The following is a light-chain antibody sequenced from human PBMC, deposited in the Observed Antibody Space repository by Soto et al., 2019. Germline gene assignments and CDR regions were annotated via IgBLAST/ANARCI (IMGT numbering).Light chain of an antibody. CDR3: RSYKRTNTRV. Sequence: QSVLTQPASVSGSPGQSITISCTGSSDDVGGYDYVSWYQHHPGKATKLMIYEVNNRPSGVSNRFSGSKSGNAASLTISRLQDDDAADYFCRSYKRTNTRVFGGGTKLTVL. CDR2: EVN. V-gene: IGLV2-14*01. CDR1: SDDVGGYDY. J-gene: IGLJ3*02.